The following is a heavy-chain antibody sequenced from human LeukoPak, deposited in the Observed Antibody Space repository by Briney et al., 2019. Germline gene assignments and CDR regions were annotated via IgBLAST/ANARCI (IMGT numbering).Heavy chain of an antibody. CDR2: IIPIFGTA. D-gene: IGHD4-23*01. Sequence: SVKVSCKASGGTFSSYAISWVRQAPGQGLEWMGGIIPIFGTANYAQKFQGRVTITTDESTSTAYMELSSLRSEDTAVYYCARGLSVVTRAAPGYWGQGTLVTVSS. CDR3: ARGLSVVTRAAPGY. CDR1: GGTFSSYA. V-gene: IGHV1-69*05. J-gene: IGHJ4*02.